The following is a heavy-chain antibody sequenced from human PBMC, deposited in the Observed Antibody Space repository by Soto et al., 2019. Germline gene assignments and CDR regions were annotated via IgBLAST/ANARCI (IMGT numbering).Heavy chain of an antibody. J-gene: IGHJ2*01. CDR2: IIYTGETA. CDR1: GFIFSTYD. CDR3: AKVRTLDPHYYFEL. D-gene: IGHD1-1*01. V-gene: IGHV3-23*01. Sequence: EEQLLASGGGSAQPGGSLRVSCAASGFIFSTYDMAWVRQAPGKGLEWVSGIIYTGETAYYADAVKGRFTSSRDNSKNTLSLEMDNMRVEDTAVYWCAKVRTLDPHYYFELWGRGTLVTVSS.